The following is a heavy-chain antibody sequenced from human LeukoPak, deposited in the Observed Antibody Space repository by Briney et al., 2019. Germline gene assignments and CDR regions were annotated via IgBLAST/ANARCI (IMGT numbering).Heavy chain of an antibody. CDR1: GGSFSGYY. D-gene: IGHD4-17*01. J-gene: IGHJ5*02. CDR2: INHSGST. Sequence: RSSETMSLTCAVYGGSFSGYYLSWIRQPPGKGLEWIGEINHSGSTNYNPSLKSRVTISVDTSKNQFSLKLSSVTAADTAVYYCAGKMTTVTSSWFDPSGQGTLVTVSS. V-gene: IGHV4-34*01. CDR3: AGKMTTVTSSWFDP.